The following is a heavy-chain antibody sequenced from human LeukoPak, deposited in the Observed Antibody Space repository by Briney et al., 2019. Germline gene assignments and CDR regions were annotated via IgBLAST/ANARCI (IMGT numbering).Heavy chain of an antibody. CDR1: GYTFTSYG. D-gene: IGHD3-10*01. CDR2: ISAYNGNT. V-gene: IGHV1-18*01. Sequence: GASVKVSCKASGYTFTSYGISWVRQAPGQGLEWMGWISAYNGNTNYAQKLQGRVTMTTDTSTSTAYMELRSLRSDDTAVYYCARDYGSGGYYTPLDYWGQGTLVTVSS. J-gene: IGHJ4*02. CDR3: ARDYGSGGYYTPLDY.